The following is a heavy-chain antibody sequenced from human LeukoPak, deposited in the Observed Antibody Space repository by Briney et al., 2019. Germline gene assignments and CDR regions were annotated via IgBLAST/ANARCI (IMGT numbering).Heavy chain of an antibody. Sequence: GRSLRLSCAASGFTFSSYGMHWVRQAPGKGLEWVAVIWYGGSNKYYADSVKGRFTISRDNSKNTLYLQMNSLRAEDTAVYYCARVTYSYGSQVFDYWGQGTLVTVSS. CDR2: IWYGGSNK. CDR1: GFTFSSYG. CDR3: ARVTYSYGSQVFDY. V-gene: IGHV3-33*08. D-gene: IGHD5-18*01. J-gene: IGHJ4*02.